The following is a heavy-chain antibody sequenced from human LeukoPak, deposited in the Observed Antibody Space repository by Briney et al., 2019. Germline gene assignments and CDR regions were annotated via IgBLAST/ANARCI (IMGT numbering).Heavy chain of an antibody. CDR3: ARVLGVGLDY. J-gene: IGHJ4*02. Sequence: SETLSLTCTVSGGSISSSSYYWGWIRQPPGKGLEWIGSIYYSGSTYYNPSLKSRVTISVDTSKNQFSLKLSSVTAADTAVYYCARVLGVGLDYWGQGTLVTVSS. V-gene: IGHV4-39*07. CDR2: IYYSGST. CDR1: GGSISSSSYY.